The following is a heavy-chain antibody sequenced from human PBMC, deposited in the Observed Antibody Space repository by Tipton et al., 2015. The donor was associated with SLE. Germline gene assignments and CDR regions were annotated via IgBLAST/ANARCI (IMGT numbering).Heavy chain of an antibody. CDR2: INPRGGST. CDR1: GYAFISYG. J-gene: IGHJ6*03. V-gene: IGHV1-46*01. Sequence: QSGAEVKKPGASVKVSCRASGYAFISYGISWVRQAPGQGLEWVGIINPRGGSTRYAQKFQGRVIMTRDTSTSAVYMELTSLRSEDTAMYYCARDALNFYDSGDVRYYHMDVWGKGTTVTVSS. CDR3: ARDALNFYDSGDVRYYHMDV. D-gene: IGHD3-22*01.